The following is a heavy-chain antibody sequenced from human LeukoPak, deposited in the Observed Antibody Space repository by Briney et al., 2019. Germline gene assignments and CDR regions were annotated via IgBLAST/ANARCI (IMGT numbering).Heavy chain of an antibody. V-gene: IGHV4-61*01. CDR3: ARETPYGSGSYPFDY. CDR1: GGSISSSSYY. D-gene: IGHD3-10*01. Sequence: SETLSLTCTVSGGSISSSSYYWGWIRQPPGKGLEWIGYIYYSGSTNYNPSLKSRVTISVDTSKKQFSLKLSSVTAADTAVYYCARETPYGSGSYPFDYWGQGILVTVSS. CDR2: IYYSGST. J-gene: IGHJ4*02.